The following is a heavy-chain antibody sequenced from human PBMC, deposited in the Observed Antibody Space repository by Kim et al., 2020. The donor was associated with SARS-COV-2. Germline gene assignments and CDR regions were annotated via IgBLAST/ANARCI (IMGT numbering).Heavy chain of an antibody. CDR1: GGSISSGGYY. J-gene: IGHJ6*02. CDR2: IYYSGST. D-gene: IGHD2-15*01. Sequence: SETLSLTCTVSGGSISSGGYYWSWIRQHPGKGLEWIGYIYYSGSTYYNPSLKSRVTISVDTSKNQFSLKLSSVTAADTAVYYCARVCSGGSCSSKGRLLYYYYGMDVWGQGTTVTVSS. V-gene: IGHV4-31*03. CDR3: ARVCSGGSCSSKGRLLYYYYGMDV.